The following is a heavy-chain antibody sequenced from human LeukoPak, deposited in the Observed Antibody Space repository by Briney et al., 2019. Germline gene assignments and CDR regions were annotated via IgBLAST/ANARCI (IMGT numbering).Heavy chain of an antibody. CDR2: IWYDGSNK. V-gene: IGHV3-33*01. CDR1: GFTFSSYG. J-gene: IGHJ4*02. CDR3: ASGSGWYGYYFDY. Sequence: GGSLRLSCAASGFTFSSYGMHWVRQAPGKGLEWVAVIWYDGSNKYYADSVKGRFTISRDNSKNTLYLQMNSLRAEDTAVYYCASGSGWYGYYFDYWGQGTLVTVSS. D-gene: IGHD6-19*01.